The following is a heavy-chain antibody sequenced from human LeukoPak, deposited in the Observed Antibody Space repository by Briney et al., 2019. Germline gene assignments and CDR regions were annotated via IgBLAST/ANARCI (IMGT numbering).Heavy chain of an antibody. CDR3: ARDSGSSFDY. CDR1: GYSISSGYY. J-gene: IGHJ4*02. CDR2: IYHSGST. D-gene: IGHD1-26*01. Sequence: SETLSLTCTVSGYSISSGYYWGWIRQPPGKGLEWIGSIYHSGSTYYNPSLKSRVTISVDTSKNQFSLKLSSVTAADTAVYYCARDSGSSFDYWGQGTLVTVSS. V-gene: IGHV4-38-2*02.